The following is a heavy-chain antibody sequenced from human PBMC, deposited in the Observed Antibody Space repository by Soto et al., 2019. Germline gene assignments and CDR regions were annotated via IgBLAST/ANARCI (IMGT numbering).Heavy chain of an antibody. D-gene: IGHD2-2*03. J-gene: IGHJ4*02. V-gene: IGHV1-69*13. CDR1: GVPFSNYA. CDR3: TRGSHSPGIAMDGFSY. CDR2: IIPFFGTT. Sequence: SVKVSCKASGVPFSNYAISWVRQAPGQGLEWLGGIIPFFGTTKYAQKFQGRVTITADESTTTSYMEVSGLTSEDTAIYYCTRGSHSPGIAMDGFSYWGQGTLVTVSS.